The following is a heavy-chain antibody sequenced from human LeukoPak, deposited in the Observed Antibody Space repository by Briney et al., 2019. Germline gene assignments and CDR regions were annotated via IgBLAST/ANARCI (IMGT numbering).Heavy chain of an antibody. D-gene: IGHD3-10*01. Sequence: GGSLRLSCTASGFTFSSFSMNWVRQAPGKGLEWVGFIRSKAYSGTTEYAASVKGRFTISRDDSKSIAYLQMNSLKTEDTAVYYCTRHDTMVRGVTNWGQGTLVTVSS. CDR1: GFTFSSFS. CDR3: TRHDTMVRGVTN. V-gene: IGHV3-49*04. J-gene: IGHJ4*02. CDR2: IRSKAYSGTT.